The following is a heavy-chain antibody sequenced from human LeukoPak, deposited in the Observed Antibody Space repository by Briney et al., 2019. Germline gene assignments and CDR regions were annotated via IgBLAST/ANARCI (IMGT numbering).Heavy chain of an antibody. Sequence: SQTLSLTCTVSGGSISSGGYYWSWIRQPPGKGLEWIGYIYHSGSTYYNLSLKSRVTISVDRSKNQFSLKLSSVTAADTAVYYCARFLDYYDSSGLLNAFDIWGQGTMVTVSS. CDR1: GGSISSGGYY. J-gene: IGHJ3*02. CDR3: ARFLDYYDSSGLLNAFDI. CDR2: IYHSGST. V-gene: IGHV4-30-2*01. D-gene: IGHD3-22*01.